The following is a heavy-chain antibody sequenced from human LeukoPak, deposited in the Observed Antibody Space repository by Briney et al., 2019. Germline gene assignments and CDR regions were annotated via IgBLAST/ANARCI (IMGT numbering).Heavy chain of an antibody. CDR3: AREGPDAFDI. V-gene: IGHV3-21*01. CDR1: GFTFSSYS. Sequence: GGSLRPSCAASGFTFSSYSVNWVRHAPGKGLEWVSSISSGGSYIYYADSVKGRFTISRDNAKNSLYLQMNSLRAEDTAVYYCAREGPDAFDIWGQGTMVTVSS. J-gene: IGHJ3*02. CDR2: ISSGGSYI.